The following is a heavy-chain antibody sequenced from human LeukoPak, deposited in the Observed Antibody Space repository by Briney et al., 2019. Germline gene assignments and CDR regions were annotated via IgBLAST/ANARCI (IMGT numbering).Heavy chain of an antibody. CDR1: GFTLNDNW. J-gene: IGHJ4*02. CDR2: IDNYGSGT. D-gene: IGHD2-21*02. CDR3: ATVCDF. V-gene: IGHV3-74*01. Sequence: GGSLRLSCAVSGFTLNDNWIHWVRQAPGKGLVWVSRIDNYGSGTSYADSVRGRFTISRDDTKNTVYLQMNSLRVDDTAVYYCATVCDFWGQGTLVTVSS.